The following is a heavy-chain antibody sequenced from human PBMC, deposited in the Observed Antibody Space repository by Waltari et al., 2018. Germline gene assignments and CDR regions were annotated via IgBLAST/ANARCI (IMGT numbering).Heavy chain of an antibody. CDR2: INHSGST. V-gene: IGHV4-34*01. D-gene: IGHD5-18*01. J-gene: IGHJ4*02. CDR1: GGSFSGYY. CDR3: ARGREGADTAMVTYFDY. Sequence: QVQLQQWGAGLLKPSETLSRTCAVYGGSFSGYYWSWIRQPPGKGLEWIGEINHSGSTNYNPSLKSRVTISVDTSKNQFSLKLSSVTAADTAVYYCARGREGADTAMVTYFDYWGQGTLVTVSS.